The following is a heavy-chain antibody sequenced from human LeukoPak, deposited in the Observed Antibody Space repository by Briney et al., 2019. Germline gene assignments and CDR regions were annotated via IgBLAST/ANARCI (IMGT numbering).Heavy chain of an antibody. CDR3: ARALAAAGTWGTDY. CDR2: INPNSGGT. D-gene: IGHD6-13*01. Sequence: GASVKVSCKASGYTFTGYYMHWVRQAPGQGLEWMGWINPNSGGTNYAQKFQGWVTMTRDTSISTAYMELSRLRSDDTAVYYCARALAAAGTWGTDYWGQGTLVTVSS. CDR1: GYTFTGYY. J-gene: IGHJ4*02. V-gene: IGHV1-2*04.